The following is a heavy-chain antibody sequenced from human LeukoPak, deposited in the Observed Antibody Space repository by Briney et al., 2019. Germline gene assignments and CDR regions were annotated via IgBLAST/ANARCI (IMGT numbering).Heavy chain of an antibody. CDR2: MNPNSGNT. Sequence: ASVKVSCKASGYTFTSYDINWVRQVTGQGLEWMGWMNPNSGNTGYAQKFQGRVTMTRNTSISTAYMELSSLRSEDTAVYYCARNSGYDYDLYYFDYWGQGTLVTVSS. CDR3: ARNSGYDYDLYYFDY. J-gene: IGHJ4*02. V-gene: IGHV1-8*01. CDR1: GYTFTSYD. D-gene: IGHD5-12*01.